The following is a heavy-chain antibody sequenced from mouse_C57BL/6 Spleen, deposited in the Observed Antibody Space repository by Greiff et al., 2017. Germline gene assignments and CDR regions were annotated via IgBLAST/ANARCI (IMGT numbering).Heavy chain of an antibody. CDR1: GFSLTSYG. V-gene: IGHV2-5*01. CDR2: IWRGGST. D-gene: IGHD2-12*01. Sequence: QVQLQQSGPGLVQPSQSLSITCTVSGFSLTSYGVHWVRQSPGKGLEWLGVIWRGGSTDYNAAFMSRLSITKDNSKSQVFFKMNSLQADDTAIYYCAKGAYYSPTRAMDYWGQGTSVTVSS. J-gene: IGHJ4*01. CDR3: AKGAYYSPTRAMDY.